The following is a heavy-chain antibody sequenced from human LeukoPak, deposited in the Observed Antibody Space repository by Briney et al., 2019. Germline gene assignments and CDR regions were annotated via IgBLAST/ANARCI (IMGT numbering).Heavy chain of an antibody. CDR3: AKDHQIFGVVRDAFDI. CDR2: ISGSGGST. V-gene: IGHV3-23*01. J-gene: IGHJ3*02. Sequence: ETLSLTCTVSGGSISSYYWSWIRQPAGKGLEWVSAISGSGGSTYYADSVKGRFTISRDNSKNTLYLQMNSLRAEDTAVYYCAKDHQIFGVVRDAFDIWGQGTMVTVSS. CDR1: GGSISSYY. D-gene: IGHD3-3*01.